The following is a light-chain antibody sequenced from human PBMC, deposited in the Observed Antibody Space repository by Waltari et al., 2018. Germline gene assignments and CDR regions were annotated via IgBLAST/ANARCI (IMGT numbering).Light chain of an antibody. CDR1: RSDIGGYNY. CDR3: SSYSYSSGTLVI. CDR2: EVT. J-gene: IGLJ2*01. V-gene: IGLV2-14*01. Sequence: QSALTQPASVSGSPGQSITISCPGTRSDIGGYNYVSWYQQHPGKSPELIIFEVTNRPSGVSHRFSGSKSANTASLTISALQADDEADYYCSSYSYSSGTLVIFGGGTRLTVL.